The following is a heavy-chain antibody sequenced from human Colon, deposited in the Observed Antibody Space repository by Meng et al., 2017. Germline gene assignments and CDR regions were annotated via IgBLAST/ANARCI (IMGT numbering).Heavy chain of an antibody. D-gene: IGHD1-7*01. V-gene: IGHV4-59*07. CDR3: ARSVGTWDSFSY. CDR1: GATISTYA. J-gene: IGHJ1*01. Sequence: QVHSQQSGPGLVKPSDTLSLTCTASGATISTYAWSWIRQPPGKGLEWMAYITYSVGTNYNPSHNSRVALTTDTSKTQVSLMLNSVTAAETAVYYCARSVGTWDSFSYWGQGTLVTVSS. CDR2: ITYSVGT.